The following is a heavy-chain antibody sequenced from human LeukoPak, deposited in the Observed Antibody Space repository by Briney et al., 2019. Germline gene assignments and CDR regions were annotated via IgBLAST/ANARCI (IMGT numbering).Heavy chain of an antibody. CDR3: ASWNYRPPGPFDY. CDR1: GFIVSSNY. D-gene: IGHD1-7*01. CDR2: IYSGGST. J-gene: IGHJ4*02. Sequence: GGSLRLSCAASGFIVSSNYMSWVRQAPGKGLEWVSVIYSGGSTYYADSVKGRFTISRDNSKNTLYLQMNSLRAEDTAVYYCASWNYRPPGPFDYWGQGTLVTVSS. V-gene: IGHV3-53*01.